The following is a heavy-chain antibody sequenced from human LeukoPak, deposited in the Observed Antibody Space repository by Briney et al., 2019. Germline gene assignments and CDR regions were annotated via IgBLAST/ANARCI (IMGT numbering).Heavy chain of an antibody. CDR2: IANSGGST. J-gene: IGHJ4*02. CDR3: AKSHSVEQRGYSDY. Sequence: GGSLRLSCAASGFTFSDYYMSWVRQAPGKGLEWVSTIANSGGSTYYADSVKGRFTISRDNSKNTLYLQMNSLRAEDMAVYYCAKSHSVEQRGYSDYWGQGTLVTVSS. V-gene: IGHV3-23*01. CDR1: GFTFSDYY. D-gene: IGHD3-22*01.